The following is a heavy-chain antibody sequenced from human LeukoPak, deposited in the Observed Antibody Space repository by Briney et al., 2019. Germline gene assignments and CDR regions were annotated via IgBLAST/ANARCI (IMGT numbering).Heavy chain of an antibody. CDR3: ARADPNGVVTAAMGWGKVLIDY. Sequence: SQSLSLACTLVAASISSNYSGWIRQPPREGLGWILYISFSGSTNDMPSLMSRGTISTDTSKNQVSLKLSSVTAADTAVYYCARADPNGVVTAAMGWGKVLIDYWGQGNLVTVSS. V-gene: IGHV4-59*01. CDR1: AASISSNY. D-gene: IGHD2-2*01. CDR2: ISFSGST. J-gene: IGHJ4*02.